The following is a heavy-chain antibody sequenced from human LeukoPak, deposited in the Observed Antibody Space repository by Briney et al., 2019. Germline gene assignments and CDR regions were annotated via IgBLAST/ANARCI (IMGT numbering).Heavy chain of an antibody. CDR3: AREDIVATMTFDY. CDR1: GFTFSGYS. V-gene: IGHV3-21*01. CDR2: ISTSSSYI. J-gene: IGHJ4*02. Sequence: GGSLRLSCAASGFTFSGYSMNWVRQAPGKGLEWVSSISTSSSYIYYAASVKGRFTISRDNAKNSLYLQMNSLRAEDTAVYYCAREDIVATMTFDYWGQGTLVTVSS. D-gene: IGHD5-12*01.